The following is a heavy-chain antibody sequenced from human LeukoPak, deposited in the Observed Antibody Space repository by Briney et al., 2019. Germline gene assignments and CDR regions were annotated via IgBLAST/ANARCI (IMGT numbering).Heavy chain of an antibody. Sequence: SETLSLTCTVSGGSIGTYYLSWIRQPAGEGLEWIGRIFTTGGANYNPSLKSRVTMSLDTSRNQFSLKLSSVTAADTAVYYCVRDGPSWGLLWGQGALVTVSS. CDR3: VRDGPSWGLL. V-gene: IGHV4-4*07. CDR2: IFTTGGA. D-gene: IGHD7-27*01. CDR1: GGSIGTYY. J-gene: IGHJ4*02.